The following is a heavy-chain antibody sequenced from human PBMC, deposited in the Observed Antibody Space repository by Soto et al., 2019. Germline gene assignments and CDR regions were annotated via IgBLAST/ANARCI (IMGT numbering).Heavy chain of an antibody. CDR1: GFTFSSYS. CDR3: ARDCVYAFDI. J-gene: IGHJ3*02. CDR2: ISRSSDFI. Sequence: EMQLVDSGGGLVQPGGSLRLSCAVSGFTFSSYSMNWVRQAPGKGLEWVSYISRSSDFIFYADSVKGRFTISRDNAKNSLYRHMNSLRDEDTAVYYCARDCVYAFDIWGLGTMVTVSS. V-gene: IGHV3-48*02.